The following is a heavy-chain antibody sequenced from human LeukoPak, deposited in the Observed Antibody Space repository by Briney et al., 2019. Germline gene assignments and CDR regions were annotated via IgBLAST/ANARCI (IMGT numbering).Heavy chain of an antibody. CDR2: LSGSGGAT. V-gene: IGHV3-23*01. J-gene: IGHJ5*02. D-gene: IGHD6-19*01. CDR3: ARGFSSVMS. Sequence: GGSLRLSCAASGFTFSSYAVHWVRQAPGKGLEWVATLSGSGGATYYADSVKGRFTISRDNSKNTLYLQMNSLRAEDTALYYCARGFSSVMSWGQGTLVTVSS. CDR1: GFTFSSYA.